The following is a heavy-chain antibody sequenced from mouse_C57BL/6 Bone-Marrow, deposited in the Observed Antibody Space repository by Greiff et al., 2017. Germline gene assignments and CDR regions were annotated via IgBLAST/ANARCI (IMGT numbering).Heavy chain of an antibody. CDR3: ASNYPSWFAY. V-gene: IGHV1-59*01. D-gene: IGHD2-1*01. J-gene: IGHJ3*01. CDR2: IDPSDSYT. CDR1: GYTFTSYW. Sequence: QVQLQQPGAELVRPGTSVKLSCKASGYTFTSYWMHWVKQRPGQGLEWIGVIDPSDSYTNYNQKFKGKATLTVDPSSSTAYMQLSRLTSEDSAVYYCASNYPSWFAYWGQGTLVTVSA.